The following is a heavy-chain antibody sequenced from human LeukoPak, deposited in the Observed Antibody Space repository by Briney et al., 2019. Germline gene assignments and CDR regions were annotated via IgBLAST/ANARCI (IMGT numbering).Heavy chain of an antibody. J-gene: IGHJ3*02. CDR2: IDWDDDK. D-gene: IGHD6-13*01. Sequence: SGPTLVNPTQTLTLTCTFSGFSLSTRGMCVSWIRQPPGKALEWLSRIDWDDDKYYSTSLKTRLTISKDTSKTQVVLTMTNMDLVDTATYYCARIRLPSHAIAAAGVNAFDIWGQGTMVTVSS. V-gene: IGHV2-70*11. CDR3: ARIRLPSHAIAAAGVNAFDI. CDR1: GFSLSTRGMC.